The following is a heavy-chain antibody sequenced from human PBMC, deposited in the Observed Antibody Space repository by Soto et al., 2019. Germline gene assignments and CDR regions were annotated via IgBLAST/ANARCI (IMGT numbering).Heavy chain of an antibody. D-gene: IGHD6-6*01. Sequence: TGGSLRLSCAASGFTFDSYAMSWVRQAPGKGLEWVSAISGSGGSTYYADSVKGRFTISRDNSKNTLYLQMNSLRAEDTALYYCAKYSSSSYYFDYWGQGTLVTVSS. CDR2: ISGSGGST. CDR1: GFTFDSYA. V-gene: IGHV3-23*01. J-gene: IGHJ4*02. CDR3: AKYSSSSYYFDY.